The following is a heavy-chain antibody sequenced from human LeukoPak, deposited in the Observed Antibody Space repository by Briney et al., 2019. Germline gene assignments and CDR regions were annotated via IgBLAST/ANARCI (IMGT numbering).Heavy chain of an antibody. D-gene: IGHD6-19*01. CDR2: MNPNSGNT. V-gene: IGHV1-8*01. Sequence: DSVKVSCKASGYTFTSYDINWVRQTTGQGLEWMGWMNPNSGNTGYAQKFQGRVTMTRNTSISTAYMELSSLRSEDTAVYYCARGRRLRGWYPNNWFDPWGQGTLVTVSS. CDR3: ARGRRLRGWYPNNWFDP. J-gene: IGHJ5*02. CDR1: GYTFTSYD.